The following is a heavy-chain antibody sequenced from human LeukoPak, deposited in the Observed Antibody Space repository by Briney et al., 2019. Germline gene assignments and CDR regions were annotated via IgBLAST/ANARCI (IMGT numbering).Heavy chain of an antibody. CDR3: AGEIPSDY. Sequence: GGSLRLSCAASGFAFSSYSMNWVRQAPGKGLEWVSYISSSSSTIYYADSVKGRFTISRDNAKNSLYLQMNSLRAEDTAVYYCAGEIPSDYWGQGTLVTVSS. V-gene: IGHV3-48*01. CDR2: ISSSSSTI. CDR1: GFAFSSYS. J-gene: IGHJ4*02. D-gene: IGHD3-10*01.